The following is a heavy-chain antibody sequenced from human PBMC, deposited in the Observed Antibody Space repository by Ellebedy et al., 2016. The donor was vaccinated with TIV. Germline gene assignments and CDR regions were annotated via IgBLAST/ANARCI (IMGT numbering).Heavy chain of an antibody. D-gene: IGHD1-26*01. CDR3: AREVEGAYFFDS. Sequence: AASVKVSCKTSEYTFTMYNVHWPRQAPGQGLEWMGRINPSGGSTSYAQKFQGRVTMTGDTSTGTVYMELRSLRSEDTAVYYCAREVEGAYFFDSWGQGTLVTVSS. CDR1: EYTFTMYN. V-gene: IGHV1-46*01. J-gene: IGHJ4*02. CDR2: INPSGGST.